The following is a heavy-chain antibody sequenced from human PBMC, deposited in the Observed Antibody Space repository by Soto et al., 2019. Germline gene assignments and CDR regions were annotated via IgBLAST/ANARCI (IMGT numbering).Heavy chain of an antibody. CDR1: GFTVSSNY. J-gene: IGHJ4*02. Sequence: GGSLRLSCAASGFTVSSNYINWVRQAPGKGLEWVSVIYSGGSTYYADSVKGRFTISRDNSKNTLYPQMSSLRAEDTAVYYCILKLDYWGQGTLVTVSS. V-gene: IGHV3-66*01. CDR2: IYSGGST. CDR3: ILKLDY.